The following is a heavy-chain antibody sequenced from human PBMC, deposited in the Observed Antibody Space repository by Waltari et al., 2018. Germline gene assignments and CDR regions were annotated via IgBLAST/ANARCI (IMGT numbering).Heavy chain of an antibody. Sequence: QVQLQQWGAGLLKPSETLSLTCAVYGGSFSGYYWSWIRQPPGKGLEWIGEINHSGSTNSNPSLKSRVTISVDTSKNQFSLKLSSVTAADTAVYYCARVGRWDSSSSGDFDYWGQGTLVTVSS. CDR2: INHSGST. CDR1: GGSFSGYY. D-gene: IGHD6-6*01. J-gene: IGHJ4*02. CDR3: ARVGRWDSSSSGDFDY. V-gene: IGHV4-34*01.